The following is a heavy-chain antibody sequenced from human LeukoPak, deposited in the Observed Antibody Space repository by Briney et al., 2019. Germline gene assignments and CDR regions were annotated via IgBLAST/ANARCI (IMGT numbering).Heavy chain of an antibody. CDR2: ISYGGTNK. CDR3: ARDWNPMVRGVIPFY. V-gene: IGHV3-33*01. CDR1: GFTFSTSG. Sequence: GGSLRLSCAASGFTFSTSGMHWVRQAPGKGLGWVAFISYGGTNKYYADSVKGRFTISRDNSKNTVYLQMDSLRAEDTAVYYCARDWNPMVRGVIPFYWGQGTLVTVSS. D-gene: IGHD3-10*01. J-gene: IGHJ4*02.